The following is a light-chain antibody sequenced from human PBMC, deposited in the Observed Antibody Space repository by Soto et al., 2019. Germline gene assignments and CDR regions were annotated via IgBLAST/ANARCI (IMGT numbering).Light chain of an antibody. CDR2: EVS. CDR3: SSYTSINTVV. V-gene: IGLV2-14*01. J-gene: IGLJ2*01. Sequence: QSALTQPASVSGSPGQSITISCTGTSSDVGGYNYVSWYQQHPGKVPKLMIYEVSYRPSGVSNRFSGSKSANTASLTISGLQAEDEADYYCSSYTSINTVVFGGGTQLTVL. CDR1: SSDVGGYNY.